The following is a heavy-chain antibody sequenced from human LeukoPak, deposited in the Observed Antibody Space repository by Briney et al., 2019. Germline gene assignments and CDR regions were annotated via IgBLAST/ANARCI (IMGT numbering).Heavy chain of an antibody. J-gene: IGHJ4*02. CDR3: APLLTGYYDY. V-gene: IGHV1-24*01. D-gene: IGHD3-9*01. Sequence: ASVKVSCKASGYTFTSYGISWVRQAPGKGLEWMGGFDPEDGETIYAQKFQGRVTMTEDTSTDTAYMELSSLRSEDTAMYFCAPLLTGYYDYWGQGTLVTVSS. CDR1: GYTFTSYG. CDR2: FDPEDGET.